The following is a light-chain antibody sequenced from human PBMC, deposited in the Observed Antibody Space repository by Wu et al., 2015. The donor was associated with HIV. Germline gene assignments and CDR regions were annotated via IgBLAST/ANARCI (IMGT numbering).Light chain of an antibody. CDR3: QQYYAYPYT. CDR2: KAS. V-gene: IGKV1-5*03. J-gene: IGKJ2*01. CDR1: QSVGSW. Sequence: DIQMTQSPSTLSASVGDRVNMTCRAGQSVGSWLAWYQQTPGKAPKHLIYKASSLESGVPSRFSGSGSGTEFTLTVRSLQPDDFGTYYCQQYYAYPYTFGHGTKLEIK.